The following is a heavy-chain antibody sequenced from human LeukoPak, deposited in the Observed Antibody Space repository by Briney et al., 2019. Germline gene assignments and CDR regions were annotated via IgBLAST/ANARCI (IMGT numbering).Heavy chain of an antibody. CDR1: GFTFSSDR. CDR2: IYSASDYI. V-gene: IGHV3-21*01. Sequence: GESLRLSCVASGFTFSSDRMNWVRQAPGKGLEWVSPIYSASDYIYYADSVKGRFTISRDNAKNSLYLQMNSLRAEDTAVYYCARDVPVSGAYHNFDLWGQGTLVTVSS. D-gene: IGHD3-16*01. CDR3: ARDVPVSGAYHNFDL. J-gene: IGHJ4*02.